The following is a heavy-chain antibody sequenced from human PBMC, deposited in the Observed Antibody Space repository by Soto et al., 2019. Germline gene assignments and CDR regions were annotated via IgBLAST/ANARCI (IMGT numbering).Heavy chain of an antibody. CDR3: ARDGMDDGYNDYFDY. D-gene: IGHD5-12*01. J-gene: IGHJ4*02. Sequence: SETLSLTCTVSGGSISSGDYYWSWIRQPPGKGLEWIGYIYYSGSTYYNPSLKSRVTISVDTSKNQFSLKLSSVTAADTAVYYCARDGMDDGYNDYFDYWGQGTLVTVSS. V-gene: IGHV4-30-4*01. CDR1: GGSISSGDYY. CDR2: IYYSGST.